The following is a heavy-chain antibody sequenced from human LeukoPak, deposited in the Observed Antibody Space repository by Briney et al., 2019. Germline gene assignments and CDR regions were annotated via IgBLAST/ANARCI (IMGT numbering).Heavy chain of an antibody. J-gene: IGHJ6*03. CDR3: ARDRGIAAAGYYYYYYMDV. Sequence: SQTLSLTCAISVDSVSSNSAAWNWIRQSPSRGLEWLGSTYYRSKWYNDYAVSVKSRITINPDTSKNQFSLQLNSVTPEDTAVYYCARDRGIAAAGYYYYYYMDVWGKGTTVTVSS. CDR2: TYYRSKWYN. CDR1: VDSVSSNSAA. V-gene: IGHV6-1*01. D-gene: IGHD6-13*01.